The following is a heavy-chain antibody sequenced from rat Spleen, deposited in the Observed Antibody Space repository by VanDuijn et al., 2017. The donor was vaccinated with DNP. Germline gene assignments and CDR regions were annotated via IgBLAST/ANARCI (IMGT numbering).Heavy chain of an antibody. V-gene: IGHV5-20*01. D-gene: IGHD1-11*01. CDR1: GFTFSDYY. Sequence: EVQLVESGGGLVQPGRSLKLSCAASGFTFSDYYMAWVRQAPPQGLAWVASISSDGGSTYYRDSVKGRFTFSRDNAKSSLYLQMDSLRSEDTATYYCTTGNYGGLDYWGQGVMVTVSS. J-gene: IGHJ2*01. CDR3: TTGNYGGLDY. CDR2: ISSDGGST.